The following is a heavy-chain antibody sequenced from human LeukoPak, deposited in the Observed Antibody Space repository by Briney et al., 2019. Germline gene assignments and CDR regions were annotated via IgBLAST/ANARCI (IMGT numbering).Heavy chain of an antibody. Sequence: ASVKVSCKASGYTFTGYFMHWVRQAPGQGLEWMGRINPNSGGTNYAQKFQGRVTMTRDTSISTAYMELSRLRSDDTAVYYCARNLPEYSSSWNSWFDPWGQGTLVTVSS. CDR1: GYTFTGYF. V-gene: IGHV1-2*06. J-gene: IGHJ5*02. D-gene: IGHD6-13*01. CDR3: ARNLPEYSSSWNSWFDP. CDR2: INPNSGGT.